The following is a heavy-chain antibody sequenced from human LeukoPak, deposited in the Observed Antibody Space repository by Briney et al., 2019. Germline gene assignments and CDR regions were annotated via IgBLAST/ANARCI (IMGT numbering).Heavy chain of an antibody. D-gene: IGHD5-18*01. Sequence: QPGGSLRLSCAASGFIFDDYAMHWVRQAPGKGLEWVSSISWNSGVIAYADSVKGRFTISRDNAKNSLYLQMNSLRAEDTALYYCAKDMGGNTYGTFVYWGQGTLVTVSS. CDR3: AKDMGGNTYGTFVY. CDR2: ISWNSGVI. J-gene: IGHJ4*02. CDR1: GFIFDDYA. V-gene: IGHV3-9*01.